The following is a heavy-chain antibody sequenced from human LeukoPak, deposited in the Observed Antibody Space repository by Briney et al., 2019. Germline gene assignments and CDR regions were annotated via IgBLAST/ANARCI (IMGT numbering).Heavy chain of an antibody. Sequence: ASVKVSCKASGYIFTGYYMHWVRQAPGQGLDWMGWINPNSGGTNYAQKFQGWVTMTRDTSISTAYMELSRLRSDDTAVYYCARVLDYYGSGTYSFDYWGQGTLVTVSS. CDR3: ARVLDYYGSGTYSFDY. CDR2: INPNSGGT. V-gene: IGHV1-2*04. D-gene: IGHD3-10*01. CDR1: GYIFTGYY. J-gene: IGHJ4*02.